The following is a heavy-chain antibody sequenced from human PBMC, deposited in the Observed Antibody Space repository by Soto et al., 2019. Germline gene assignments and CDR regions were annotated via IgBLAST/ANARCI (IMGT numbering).Heavy chain of an antibody. CDR1: GFTVSSNY. J-gene: IGHJ6*02. D-gene: IGHD5-12*01. V-gene: IGHV3-53*01. Sequence: GGSLRLSCAASGFTVSSNYMSWVRQAPGKGLEWVSVIYSGGSTYYADSVKGRFTISRDNSKNTLYLQMNSLRAEDTAVYYCARSWNYYYGMDVWGQGTTVTVSS. CDR2: IYSGGST. CDR3: ARSWNYYYGMDV.